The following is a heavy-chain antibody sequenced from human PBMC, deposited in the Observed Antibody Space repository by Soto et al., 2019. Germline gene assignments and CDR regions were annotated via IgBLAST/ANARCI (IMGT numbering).Heavy chain of an antibody. J-gene: IGHJ4*02. Sequence: QVQLVQSGAEEKKPGASVKVSCKASGYTFTSYAMHWVRQAPGQRPEWMGWINAGNGNTKYSQKFQGRVTITRDTSASTAYMELSSLRSEHTAVYYCARSIVVVTALDYWGQGTLVTVSS. CDR3: ARSIVVVTALDY. CDR2: INAGNGNT. D-gene: IGHD2-21*02. V-gene: IGHV1-3*05. CDR1: GYTFTSYA.